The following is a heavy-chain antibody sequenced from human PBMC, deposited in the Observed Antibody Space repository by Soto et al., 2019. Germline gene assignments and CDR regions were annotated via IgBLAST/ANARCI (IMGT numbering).Heavy chain of an antibody. Sequence: PAGSLRLSCAVSGFTLSSYAMSWVRQAPGKGLEWVSSISGSGNTYYADSVKGRLTISRDNPKNTLYLQMDSLRAEDTAVYYCAKVLRDVLRTLDYWGQGAVVNVSS. V-gene: IGHV3-23*01. CDR1: GFTLSSYA. J-gene: IGHJ4*02. CDR2: ISGSGNT. D-gene: IGHD3-3*01. CDR3: AKVLRDVLRTLDY.